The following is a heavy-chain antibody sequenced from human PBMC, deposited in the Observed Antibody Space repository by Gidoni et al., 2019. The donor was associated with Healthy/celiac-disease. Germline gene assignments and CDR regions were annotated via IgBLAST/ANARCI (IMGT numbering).Heavy chain of an antibody. CDR3: NTRAARGYSDGYDY. D-gene: IGHD5-18*01. CDR1: GFTFSNAW. V-gene: IGHV3-15*01. J-gene: IGHJ4*02. Sequence: EVQLVESGGGLVMPGGSLRLSCAASGFTFSNAWIGWVRQPPGKGREWVGLIKSKTDGGTTDYAAPVKGRFTISREDTKNTLYLQMNSLKTEDTAVYYCNTRAARGYSDGYDYWGQGTLVTVSS. CDR2: IKSKTDGGTT.